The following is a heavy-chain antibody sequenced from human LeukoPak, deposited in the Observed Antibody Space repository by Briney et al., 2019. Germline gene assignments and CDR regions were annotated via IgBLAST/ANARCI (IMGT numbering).Heavy chain of an antibody. D-gene: IGHD3-22*01. J-gene: IGHJ4*02. V-gene: IGHV3-23*01. CDR2: IIGSGGST. CDR1: GFTFSSYA. Sequence: GALRLSCAASGFTFSSYAMSWVRQAPGKGLEWVSTIIGSGGSTYYADSVKGRFTISRDNSKNTLYLQMNSLRAEDTAVYHCAKDSAFDSSGYYYRGSNFDYWGQGTLVTVSS. CDR3: AKDSAFDSSGYYYRGSNFDY.